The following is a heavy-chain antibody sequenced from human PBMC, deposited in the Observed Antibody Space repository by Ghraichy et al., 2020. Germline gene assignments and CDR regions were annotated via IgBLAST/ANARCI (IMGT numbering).Heavy chain of an antibody. CDR3: ARAMRFHWYFDL. Sequence: SETLSLTCTVSGGSISYDYWSWLRQPPGKGLEWIGNIDFSEGSKYSPYLTSRVTISVDTSKNQFSLKLDSVTAADTAVYYCARAMRFHWYFDLWGRGSLVTVSS. CDR1: GGSISYDY. J-gene: IGHJ2*01. CDR2: IDFSEGS. V-gene: IGHV4-59*01.